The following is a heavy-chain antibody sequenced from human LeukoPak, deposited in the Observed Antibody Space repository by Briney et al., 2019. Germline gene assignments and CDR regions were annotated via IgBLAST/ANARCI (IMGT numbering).Heavy chain of an antibody. CDR1: GDSVTSGGYF. J-gene: IGHJ3*02. D-gene: IGHD2-21*02. V-gene: IGHV4-31*03. CDR3: ARDVVVTSSPDAFDI. Sequence: PSETLSLTCTVSGDSVTSGGYFWTWIRRHPGKGLEWIGYISNSGTTSYNPSLKSRVSISVDTSNNQFSLRLSSVTAADTAVYYCARDVVVTSSPDAFDIWGQGTMVTVSS. CDR2: ISNSGTT.